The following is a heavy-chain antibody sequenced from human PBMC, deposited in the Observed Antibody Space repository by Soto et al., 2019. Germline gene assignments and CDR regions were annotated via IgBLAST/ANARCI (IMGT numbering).Heavy chain of an antibody. D-gene: IGHD3-22*01. CDR1: GGSISSYY. J-gene: IGHJ4*02. Sequence: SETLSLTCTVSGGSISSYYWSWIRQPPGKGLEWIGYIYYSGSTNYNPSLKSRVTISVDTSKNQFSLKLSSVTAADTAVYYFTREGGGRYYDSSGYKYYFDYWGQGTLVTVSS. CDR2: IYYSGST. CDR3: TREGGGRYYDSSGYKYYFDY. V-gene: IGHV4-59*01.